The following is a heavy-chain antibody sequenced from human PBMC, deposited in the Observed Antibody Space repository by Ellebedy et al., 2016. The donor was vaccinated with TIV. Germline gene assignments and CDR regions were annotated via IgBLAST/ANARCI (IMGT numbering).Heavy chain of an antibody. CDR3: AKGRGGDWFGDTLDDP. D-gene: IGHD3-10*01. CDR2: ISSSGDST. CDR1: GFNFNIFA. Sequence: GESLKISCATSGFNFNIFAMSWVRQAPGEGLEWVSAISSSGDSTFYADSVKGRFNVSRDNSENMLYLQMNSLRAADTAVYYCAKGRGGDWFGDTLDDPWGQGTLLTVSS. V-gene: IGHV3-23*01. J-gene: IGHJ5*02.